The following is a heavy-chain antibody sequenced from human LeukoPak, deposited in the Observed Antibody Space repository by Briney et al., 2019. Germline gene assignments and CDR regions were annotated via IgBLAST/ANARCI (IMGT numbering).Heavy chain of an antibody. CDR3: VRRVNSGTYYYSDY. V-gene: IGHV3-74*01. CDR2: INGDGSYT. Sequence: GGSLRLSCAASEFTFSNYWMNWVRQAPGKGLVWVSLINGDGSYTNYADSVKGRFTISRDDAKNTLYLQMNSLRAEDTAVYYCVRRVNSGTYYYSDYWGQGTLVTVSS. D-gene: IGHD1-26*01. CDR1: EFTFSNYW. J-gene: IGHJ4*02.